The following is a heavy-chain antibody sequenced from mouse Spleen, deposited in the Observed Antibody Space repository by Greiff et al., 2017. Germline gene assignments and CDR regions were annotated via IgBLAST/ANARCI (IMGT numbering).Heavy chain of an antibody. D-gene: IGHD2-14*01. V-gene: IGHV5-6-5*01. CDR2: ISSGGST. J-gene: IGHJ2*01. Sequence: EVQLVESGGGLVKPGGSLKLSCAASGFTFSSYAMSWVRQTPEKRLEWVASISSGGSTYYPDSVKGRFTISRDNARNILYLQMSSLRSEDTAMYYCARGGVYRYDGGVYFDYWGQGTTLTVSS. CDR3: ARGGVYRYDGGVYFDY. CDR1: GFTFSSYA.